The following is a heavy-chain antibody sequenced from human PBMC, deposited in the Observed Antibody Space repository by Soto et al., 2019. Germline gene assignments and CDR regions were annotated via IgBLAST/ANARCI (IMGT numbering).Heavy chain of an antibody. CDR3: ARGWGKYFDF. V-gene: IGHV4-59*01. CDR1: GGSINFYY. Sequence: QVQLQESGPGLVKPSETLSLTCTVSGGSINFYYWNWIRQPPGNGLEWIGHSYYSGTTNYNPSLESRVMISIETSKNQFSLNLQSVTPADTAVYYCARGWGKYFDFWGRGTLVTVSS. J-gene: IGHJ2*01. CDR2: SYYSGTT. D-gene: IGHD3-16*01.